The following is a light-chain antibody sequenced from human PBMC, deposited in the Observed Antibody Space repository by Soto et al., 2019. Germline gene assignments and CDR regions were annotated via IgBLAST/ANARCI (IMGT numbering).Light chain of an antibody. CDR2: GAA. CDR3: QQYHTWPA. Sequence: EIVMTQSPATLSVSPGERVTLSCRASQSVFSSLAWYQQKPGQAPRLLIYGAAIRATGIPARFSDSGSGTDFTLTISSLQSEDFAVYFCQQYHTWPAFGRGTSVEIK. V-gene: IGKV3-15*01. J-gene: IGKJ4*02. CDR1: QSVFSS.